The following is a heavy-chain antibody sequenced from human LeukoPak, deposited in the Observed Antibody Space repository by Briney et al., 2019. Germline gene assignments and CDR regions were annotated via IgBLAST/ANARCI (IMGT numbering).Heavy chain of an antibody. J-gene: IGHJ4*02. CDR2: IYHSGST. CDR3: ARVGYSGSYYFDY. D-gene: IGHD1-26*01. Sequence: SGTLSLTCAVSGGSISSSNWWSWVRQPPGKGLEWIGEIYHSGSTNYNPSLKSRVTISVDKSKNQFSLKLSSVTAADTAVCYCARVGYSGSYYFDYWGQGTLVTVSS. V-gene: IGHV4-4*02. CDR1: GGSISSSNW.